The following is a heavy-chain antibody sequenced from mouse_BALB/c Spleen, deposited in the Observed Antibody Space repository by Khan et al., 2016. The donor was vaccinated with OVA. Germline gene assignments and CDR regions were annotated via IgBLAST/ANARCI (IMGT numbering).Heavy chain of an antibody. CDR2: ISYSGST. D-gene: IGHD2-1*01. CDR1: GYSITSDYA. J-gene: IGHJ4*01. Sequence: EVKLLESGPGLVKPSQSLSLTCTVTGYSITSDYAWNWIRQFPGNKLEWMGYISYSGSTSYNPSLKSRISITRDTSKNQFFLQLNSVTTEDTATYYCARSLYYGNSYAMDYWGQGTSVTVSS. V-gene: IGHV3-2*02. CDR3: ARSLYYGNSYAMDY.